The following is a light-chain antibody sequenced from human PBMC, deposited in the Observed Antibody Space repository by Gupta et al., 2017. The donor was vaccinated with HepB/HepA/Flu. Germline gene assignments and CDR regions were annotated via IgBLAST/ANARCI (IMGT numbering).Light chain of an antibody. V-gene: IGLV2-8*01. CDR1: SRDVGSYNF. J-gene: IGLJ1*01. Sequence: QSALTQPPSASGSPGQSVTISCTGTSRDVGSYNFVSWYQQHPPTAPKLILYDVNKRPSGVPDRFSGSKSGNTAFLTVSGLQAEDEADYYSSSYADSNKYVCGTGT. CDR3: SSYADSNKYV. CDR2: DVN.